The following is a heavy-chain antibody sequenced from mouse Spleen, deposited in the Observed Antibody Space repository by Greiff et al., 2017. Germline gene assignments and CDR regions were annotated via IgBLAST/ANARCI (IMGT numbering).Heavy chain of an antibody. CDR1: GYTFTSYD. Sequence: VKLMESGPELVKPGASVKLSCKASGYTFTSYDINWVKQRPGQGLEWIGWIYPRDGSTKYNEKFKGKATLTVDTSSSTAYMELHSLTSEDSAVYFCARSGYGDVFAYWGQGTLVTVSA. J-gene: IGHJ3*01. CDR2: IYPRDGST. V-gene: IGHV1-85*01. D-gene: IGHD2-13*01. CDR3: ARSGYGDVFAY.